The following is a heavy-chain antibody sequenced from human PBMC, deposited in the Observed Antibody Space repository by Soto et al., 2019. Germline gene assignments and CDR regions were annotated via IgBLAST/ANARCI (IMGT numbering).Heavy chain of an antibody. J-gene: IGHJ1*01. V-gene: IGHV3-23*01. D-gene: IGHD3-22*01. CDR2: ISGSAGST. CDR1: GGSISSGDYY. CDR3: AKGSDDFESSGHNLEYFHD. Sequence: ASETLSLTCTVSGGSISSGDYYWSWVRQAPGKGLEWLSAISGSAGSTFYADSVKGRFTISRDNSKNTMYLQMNGLRAEDTALYFCAKGSDDFESSGHNLEYFHDWGQGTLVTVSS.